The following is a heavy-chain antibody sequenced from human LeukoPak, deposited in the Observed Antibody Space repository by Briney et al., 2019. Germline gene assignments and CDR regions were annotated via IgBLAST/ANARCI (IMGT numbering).Heavy chain of an antibody. CDR3: ARSSSWYNNWFDP. Sequence: GGSLRLSCAASGFTFSSYSMNWVRQAPGKGLEWVSSNSSSSSYIYYADSVKGRFTISRDNAKNSLYLQMNSLRAEDTAVYYCARSSSWYNNWFDPWGQGTLVTVSS. V-gene: IGHV3-21*01. J-gene: IGHJ5*02. CDR2: NSSSSSYI. D-gene: IGHD6-13*01. CDR1: GFTFSSYS.